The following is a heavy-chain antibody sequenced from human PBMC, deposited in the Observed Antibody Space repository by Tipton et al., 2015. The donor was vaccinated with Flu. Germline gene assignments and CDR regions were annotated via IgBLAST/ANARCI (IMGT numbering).Heavy chain of an antibody. V-gene: IGHV4-59*08. CDR1: DGSIGTYY. Sequence: TLSLTCTVSDGSIGTYYWSWIRQSPGKGLEWIGYINYSGRTNYNPSLKSRVTISIDTSKDQFSLKLSSVTAADTAVYYCARGYAAVSPWGQGTLVTVSS. D-gene: IGHD1-1*01. CDR3: ARGYAAVSP. CDR2: INYSGRT. J-gene: IGHJ5*02.